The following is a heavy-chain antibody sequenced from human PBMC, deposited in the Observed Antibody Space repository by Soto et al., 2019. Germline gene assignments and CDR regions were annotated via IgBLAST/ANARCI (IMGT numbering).Heavy chain of an antibody. CDR2: ISSSGTTV. Sequence: EVQLVESGGGLVQPGASLRLSCAASGFSFSNDEMNWVRQAPGKGLEWVAYISSSGTTVHYADSVGGRFTVSRDNARNSLYLQMNTLRVEDTALYYCARDRAAGGYWGQGTLVTVSS. J-gene: IGHJ4*02. CDR3: ARDRAAGGY. V-gene: IGHV3-48*03. D-gene: IGHD6-13*01. CDR1: GFSFSNDE.